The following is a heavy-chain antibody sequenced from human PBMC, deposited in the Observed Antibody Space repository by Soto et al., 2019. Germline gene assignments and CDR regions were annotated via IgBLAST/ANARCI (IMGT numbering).Heavy chain of an antibody. J-gene: IGHJ5*02. CDR1: GGSISSGGYY. Sequence: SETLSLTCTVSGGSISSGGYYWSWIRQHPGKGLEWIGYIYYSGSTYYNPSLKSRITISVDTSKNQISLKLSSVTAADTAVYYCERDEYCHNGICPWFDTWGQGTLVTVSS. CDR2: IYYSGST. D-gene: IGHD2-8*01. V-gene: IGHV4-31*03. CDR3: ERDEYCHNGICPWFDT.